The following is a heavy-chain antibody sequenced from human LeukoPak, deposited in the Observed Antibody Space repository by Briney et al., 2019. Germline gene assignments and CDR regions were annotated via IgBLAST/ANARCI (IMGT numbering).Heavy chain of an antibody. V-gene: IGHV4-59*08. CDR2: IYYSGST. D-gene: IGHD3-22*01. Sequence: PSETLSLTCTVSGGSIGSYYWSWIRQPPGKGLEWIGYIYYSGSTNYNPSLKSRVTISVVTSKNQFSLKLSSVTAADTAVYYCARTDDSSGYYYGPPNWFDPWGQGTLVTVSS. CDR3: ARTDDSSGYYYGPPNWFDP. J-gene: IGHJ5*02. CDR1: GGSIGSYY.